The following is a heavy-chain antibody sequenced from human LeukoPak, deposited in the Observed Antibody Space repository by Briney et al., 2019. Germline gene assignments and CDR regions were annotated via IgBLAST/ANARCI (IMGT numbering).Heavy chain of an antibody. CDR2: IYYSGST. CDR3: ARQKSNTFDY. Sequence: SETLSLTCTVSGGSISSYYWSWIRQPPGKGLEWIGYIYYSGSTNYNPSLKSRVTISVDTSENQFSLKLSSVTAADTAVYYCARQKSNTFDYWGQGTLVTVSS. D-gene: IGHD4-11*01. CDR1: GGSISSYY. J-gene: IGHJ4*02. V-gene: IGHV4-59*01.